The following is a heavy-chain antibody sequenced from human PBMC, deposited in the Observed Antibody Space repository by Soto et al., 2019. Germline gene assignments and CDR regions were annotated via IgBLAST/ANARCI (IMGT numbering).Heavy chain of an antibody. D-gene: IGHD2-15*01. CDR3: SSLAPGGHGRGY. CDR1: GGSFSGYY. J-gene: IGHJ4*02. CDR2: INHSGST. V-gene: IGHV4-34*01. Sequence: QVQLQQWGAGLLKPSETLSLTCAVYGGSFSGYYWSWIRQPPGKGLEWIGEINHSGSTNYNPSLKSRVTISVDTAKNQFSLKLTSVTAADTAVYFCSSLAPGGHGRGYWGQGTLVTVSS.